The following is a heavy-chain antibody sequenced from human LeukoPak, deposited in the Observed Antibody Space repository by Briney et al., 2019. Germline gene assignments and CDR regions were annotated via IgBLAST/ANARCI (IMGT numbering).Heavy chain of an antibody. Sequence: GGSLSLSCAASGFTFSDYYMSWIRQAPGKGLEGVSYISSSGSTIYYADSVKGRFTISRDNAKNSLYLQMNSLRAEDTAVYYCARDPRGYYDSSRGDWFDPWGQGTLVTVSS. J-gene: IGHJ5*02. V-gene: IGHV3-11*01. CDR3: ARDPRGYYDSSRGDWFDP. D-gene: IGHD3-22*01. CDR2: ISSSGSTI. CDR1: GFTFSDYY.